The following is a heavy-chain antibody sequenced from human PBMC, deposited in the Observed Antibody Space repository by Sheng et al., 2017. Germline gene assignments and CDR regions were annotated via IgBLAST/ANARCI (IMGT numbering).Heavy chain of an antibody. CDR2: INHSGST. D-gene: IGHD3-22*01. V-gene: IGHV4-34*01. CDR1: GGSFSGYY. Sequence: QVQLQQWGAGLLKPSETLSLTCAVYGGSFSGYYWSWIRQPPGKGLEWIGEINHSGSTNYNPSLKSRVTISVDTSKNQFSLKLSSVTAADTAVYYCARGNYYYDSSGYYFDYWGQGTRGHRLL. J-gene: IGHJ4*02. CDR3: ARGNYYYDSSGYYFDY.